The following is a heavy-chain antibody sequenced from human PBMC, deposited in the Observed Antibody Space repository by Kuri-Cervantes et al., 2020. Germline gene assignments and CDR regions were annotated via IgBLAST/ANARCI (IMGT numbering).Heavy chain of an antibody. V-gene: IGHV1-46*01. D-gene: IGHD3-22*01. CDR1: GYTFTSYY. CDR2: INPSGGST. CDR3: ARAGYYYDSSGYYGDAFGI. J-gene: IGHJ3*02. Sequence: ASVKVSCKASGYTFTSYYMHWVRQAPGQGLEWMGIINPSGGSTSYAQKFQGRVTMTRDTSTSTVYMELSSLRSEDTAVYYCARAGYYYDSSGYYGDAFGIWGQGTMVTVSS.